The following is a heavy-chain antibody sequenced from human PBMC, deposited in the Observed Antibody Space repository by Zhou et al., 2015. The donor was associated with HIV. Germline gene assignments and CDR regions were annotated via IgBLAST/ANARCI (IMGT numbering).Heavy chain of an antibody. J-gene: IGHJ4*02. Sequence: QVQLVQSGAEVRKPGASVQVSCKASGYTFTSYDVNWVRQAPGQGLEWMGGIIPFSGTVNNAQKFQGRVTITADRSTSTAYMELRSLRSEDTAVYYCARPRTSYNWDYQFDYWGQGTLVTVSS. CDR1: GYTFTSYD. V-gene: IGHV1-69*06. D-gene: IGHD1-7*01. CDR3: ARPRTSYNWDYQFDY. CDR2: IIPFSGTV.